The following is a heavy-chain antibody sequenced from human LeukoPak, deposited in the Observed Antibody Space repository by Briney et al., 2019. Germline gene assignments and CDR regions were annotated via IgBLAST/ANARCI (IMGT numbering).Heavy chain of an antibody. Sequence: GTSLRLSCAASGFIFSNYAMHWVRQAPGKGLEWVAVLSHDGINKYYADSVKGRFTISRDNSKNTLYLQMNSLRAEDTAVYSCARVGVPQYAFDIWGQGTWVTVSS. CDR2: LSHDGINK. CDR1: GFIFSNYA. J-gene: IGHJ3*02. V-gene: IGHV3-30-3*01. D-gene: IGHD2-2*01. CDR3: ARVGVPQYAFDI.